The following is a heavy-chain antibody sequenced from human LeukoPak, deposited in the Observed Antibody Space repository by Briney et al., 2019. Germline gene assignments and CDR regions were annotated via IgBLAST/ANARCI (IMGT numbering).Heavy chain of an antibody. D-gene: IGHD6-19*01. J-gene: IGHJ4*02. Sequence: SETLSLTCSVSGGSISLSYYYWGWIRQPPGKALEWIGSVYYSGTTSYNPSLKSRVAISVDMSKNHFSLRLSSVTAADTAMYYCARGTLYSGWSYYFDYWGQGSQVTVSS. CDR2: VYYSGTT. CDR1: GGSISLSYYY. V-gene: IGHV4-39*07. CDR3: ARGTLYSGWSYYFDY.